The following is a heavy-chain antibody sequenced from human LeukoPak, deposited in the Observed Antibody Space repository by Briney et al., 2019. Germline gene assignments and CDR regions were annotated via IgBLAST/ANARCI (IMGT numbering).Heavy chain of an antibody. CDR3: ARVVAVALDY. J-gene: IGHJ4*02. D-gene: IGHD6-19*01. CDR1: GFTFSTYA. CDR2: IRNKANSYTT. V-gene: IGHV3-72*01. Sequence: GGSLRLSCAASGFTFSTYAMTWVRQAPGKGLEWVGRIRNKANSYTTDYAASVKGRFTISRDDSKSSLFLQMNSLKTEDTAVYYCARVVAVALDYWGQGTLVSVSS.